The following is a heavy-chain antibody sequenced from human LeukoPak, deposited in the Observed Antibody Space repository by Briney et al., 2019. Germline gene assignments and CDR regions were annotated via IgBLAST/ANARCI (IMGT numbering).Heavy chain of an antibody. CDR2: ICGRGGSA. Sequence: GGSLRLSCAASGFTFTNYAMNWVRQAPGKGLEWVSVICGRGGSAYYADSVKGRFTISRDNAKNSLYLQMNSLRAEDTALYYCAKDFSGYYFDYWGQGTLVTVSS. V-gene: IGHV3-23*01. D-gene: IGHD3-3*01. CDR1: GFTFTNYA. J-gene: IGHJ4*02. CDR3: AKDFSGYYFDY.